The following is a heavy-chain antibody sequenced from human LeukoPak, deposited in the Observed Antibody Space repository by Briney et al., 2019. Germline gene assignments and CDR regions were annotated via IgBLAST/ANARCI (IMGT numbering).Heavy chain of an antibody. Sequence: SETLSLTCTVSGGSISSYYWSWIRQPAGKGLEWIGRIYTSGSTNYNPSLKSRVTMSVDTSKNQFSLKLSSVTAADTAVYYCARDRGYSSSWYYYYYMDVWGKGTTDTISS. J-gene: IGHJ6*03. D-gene: IGHD6-13*01. CDR2: IYTSGST. CDR3: ARDRGYSSSWYYYYYMDV. CDR1: GGSISSYY. V-gene: IGHV4-4*07.